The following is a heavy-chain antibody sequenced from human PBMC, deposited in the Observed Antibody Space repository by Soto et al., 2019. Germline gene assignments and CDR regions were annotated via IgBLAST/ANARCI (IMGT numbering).Heavy chain of an antibody. J-gene: IGHJ3*02. D-gene: IGHD2-2*01. V-gene: IGHV3-21*01. CDR2: ISSSSSYI. Sequence: PGGSLRLSCAASGFVFSDYGMHWVRQAPGKGLEWVSSISSSSSYIYYADSVKGRFTISRDNAKNSLYLQMNSLRAEDTAVYYCARDGPTSCYCPFDIWGQGTMVIVSS. CDR3: ARDGPTSCYCPFDI. CDR1: GFVFSDYG.